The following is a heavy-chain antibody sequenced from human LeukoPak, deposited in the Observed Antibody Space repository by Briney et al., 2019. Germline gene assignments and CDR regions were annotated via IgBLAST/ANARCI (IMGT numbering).Heavy chain of an antibody. J-gene: IGHJ6*03. CDR3: ARYAATVNYYYYYYLDV. Sequence: SEALSLTCTVSGASISSYYWNWIRQPPGKELEWTGYVYNSGITRYNPSLKSRVSMTVDTSKNQFSLELSSVTAADTAVYYCARYAATVNYYYYYYLDVWGKGTTVIVSS. D-gene: IGHD6-13*01. CDR1: GASISSYY. V-gene: IGHV4-59*01. CDR2: VYNSGIT.